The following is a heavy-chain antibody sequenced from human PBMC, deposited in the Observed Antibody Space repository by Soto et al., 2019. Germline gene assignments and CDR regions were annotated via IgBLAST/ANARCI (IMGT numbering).Heavy chain of an antibody. V-gene: IGHV1-69*01. D-gene: IGHD1-26*01. CDR3: ATYSGRYSRFDY. CDR1: GGTFSSYA. Sequence: QVQLVQSGAEVKKPGSSVKVACKASGGTFSSYAISWVRQAPVQGLEWMGGIIPIFGTANYAQKFQGRVTITADESTSTVYREMRSLRSEDTAVYCCATYSGRYSRFDYWGKGTLVAVSS. CDR2: IIPIFGTA. J-gene: IGHJ4*02.